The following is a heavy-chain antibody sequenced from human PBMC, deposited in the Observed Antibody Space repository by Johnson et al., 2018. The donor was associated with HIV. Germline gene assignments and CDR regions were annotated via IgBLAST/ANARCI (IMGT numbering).Heavy chain of an antibody. CDR2: INGDGSRT. D-gene: IGHD1-26*01. CDR3: ARESKWESRTPHAFDI. V-gene: IGHV3-74*01. Sequence: VQLVESGGGLVQPGGSLRLSCGASGFTFNDHWMQWVRQAPGKGLVWVSRINGDGSRTSYADSVKGRFTIARDNAKNTLFLEMKSLRAEDTAVYYCARESKWESRTPHAFDIWGQGTMVTVSS. CDR1: GFTFNDHW. J-gene: IGHJ3*02.